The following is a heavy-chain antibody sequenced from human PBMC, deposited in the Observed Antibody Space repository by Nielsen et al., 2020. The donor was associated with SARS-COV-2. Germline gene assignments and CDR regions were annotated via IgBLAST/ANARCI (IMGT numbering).Heavy chain of an antibody. CDR3: ARDLDGGNLDAFDI. Sequence: GTLKISCAASGLSVSSNYMNWVRQGPGKGLEWVSVMYTDGSKQYADSVKGRFTISRDKSKNTLYLHLNSLRAEDTALYYCARDLDGGNLDAFDIWGQGTMVTVSS. CDR2: MYTDGSK. V-gene: IGHV3-53*01. J-gene: IGHJ3*02. D-gene: IGHD4-23*01. CDR1: GLSVSSNY.